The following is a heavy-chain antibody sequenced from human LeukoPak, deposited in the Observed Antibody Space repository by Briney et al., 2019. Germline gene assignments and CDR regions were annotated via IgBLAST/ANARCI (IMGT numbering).Heavy chain of an antibody. CDR3: ARDQPHGAAMVTD. CDR2: ISAYSGNT. V-gene: IGHV1-18*04. J-gene: IGHJ4*02. CDR1: GYTFSGYY. D-gene: IGHD5-18*01. Sequence: GASVKVSCKASGYTFSGYYIFWVRRAPGQGLEWMGWISAYSGNTNYAQRLQGRVTMTTDTSTSTAYMGLRSLRSDDTAVYYCARDQPHGAAMVTDWGQGTLVTVSS.